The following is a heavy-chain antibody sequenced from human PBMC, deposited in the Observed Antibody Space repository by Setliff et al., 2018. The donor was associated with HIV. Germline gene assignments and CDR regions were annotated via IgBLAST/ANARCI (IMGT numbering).Heavy chain of an antibody. CDR3: ARDRTFGSGFSSSWFYDY. V-gene: IGHV3-21*01. CDR2: INNSSNHI. D-gene: IGHD6-13*01. Sequence: GGSLRLSCAASGFTFSSYSMNWVRQAPGEGMEWVSSINNSSNHIYYADSAKGRFTISRDNAKNSLSLQMNSLRAEDTAVYYCARDRTFGSGFSSSWFYDYWGQGTLVTVSS. J-gene: IGHJ4*02. CDR1: GFTFSSYS.